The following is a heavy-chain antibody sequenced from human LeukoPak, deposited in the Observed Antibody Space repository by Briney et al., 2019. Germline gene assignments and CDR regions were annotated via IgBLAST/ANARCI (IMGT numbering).Heavy chain of an antibody. D-gene: IGHD6-19*01. CDR2: INQDGSEE. V-gene: IGHV3-7*01. CDR3: ARVPLYSSGWFFDY. CDR1: GFTFSSYW. Sequence: PGGSLRLSCAASGFTFSSYWMSWVRQAPGKGLEWLANINQDGSEENYVDSVKGRFTISRDNAKNSLYLQKNSLRAEDTAVYYCARVPLYSSGWFFDYWGQGILVTVSS. J-gene: IGHJ4*02.